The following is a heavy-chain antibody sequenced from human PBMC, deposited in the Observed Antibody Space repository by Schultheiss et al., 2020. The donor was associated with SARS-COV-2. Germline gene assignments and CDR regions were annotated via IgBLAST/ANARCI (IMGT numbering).Heavy chain of an antibody. J-gene: IGHJ4*02. CDR3: ARGFVVVAAPSSFDY. Sequence: SETLSLTCAVYGGSFSGYYWSWIRQPPGKGLEWIGEINHSGSTNYNPSLKSRVTISVDTSKNQFSLKLSSVTAADTAVYYCARGFVVVAAPSSFDYWGQGTLVTVSS. CDR2: INHSGST. CDR1: GGSFSGYY. V-gene: IGHV4-34*01. D-gene: IGHD2-2*01.